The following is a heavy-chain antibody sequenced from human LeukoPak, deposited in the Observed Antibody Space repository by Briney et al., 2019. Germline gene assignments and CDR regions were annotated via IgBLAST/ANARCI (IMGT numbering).Heavy chain of an antibody. Sequence: SQTLSLTFAISGDSVSKNRAIWIWLRQSPTRGVQGLGRTYYRSKWYNDYAVSVKNQITLNVDTSKNQFSLQLNSVTPEDTAVYYCARSSNLHYFDYWGQGTQVTVSS. CDR1: GDSVSKNRAI. CDR3: ARSSNLHYFDY. CDR2: TYYRSKWYN. J-gene: IGHJ4*02. V-gene: IGHV6-1*01.